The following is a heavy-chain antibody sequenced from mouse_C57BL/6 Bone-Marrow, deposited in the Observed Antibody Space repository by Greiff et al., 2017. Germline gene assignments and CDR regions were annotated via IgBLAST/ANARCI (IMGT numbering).Heavy chain of an antibody. CDR1: GFTFSSYG. Sequence: EVHLVESGGDLVKPGGSLKLSCAASGFTFSSYGMSWVRQTPDKRLEWVANISSGGSYTYYPDSVKGRFTISRDNAKNTRYLQMSSLKSEDTAMYYCARHGTTVVATDFWGQGTTLTVSS. CDR3: ARHGTTVVATDF. V-gene: IGHV5-6*01. D-gene: IGHD1-1*01. J-gene: IGHJ2*01. CDR2: ISSGGSYT.